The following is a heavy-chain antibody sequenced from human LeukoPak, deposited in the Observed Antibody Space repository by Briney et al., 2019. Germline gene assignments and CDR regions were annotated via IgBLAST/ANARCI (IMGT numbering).Heavy chain of an antibody. CDR3: ARYHHWVQELDEYYFDY. J-gene: IGHJ4*02. V-gene: IGHV3-7*01. CDR2: IKEDGNEK. Sequence: GGSLRLSCAASGFTFSSSWMSWVRQAPGKGLEWVANIKEDGNEKYYVDSVKGRFTVSRDNAKNSLSLQMNSLRAEDTAVYYCARYHHWVQELDEYYFDYWGQGTLVTVSS. D-gene: IGHD6-13*01. CDR1: GFTFSSSW.